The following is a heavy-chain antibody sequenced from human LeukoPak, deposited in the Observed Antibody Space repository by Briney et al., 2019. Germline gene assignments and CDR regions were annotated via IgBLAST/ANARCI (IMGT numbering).Heavy chain of an antibody. D-gene: IGHD1-26*01. CDR1: GFSCGYW. V-gene: IGHV3-48*02. J-gene: IGHJ4*02. Sequence: GGSLRLSCAASGFSCGYWMNWVRQAPGKGLEWVSYITTSSSNIYYADSVKGRFTISRDNAKNSLYLQMNSLRDEDTAVYYCARRVVGAMPFDYWGQGTLVTVS. CDR2: ITTSSSNI. CDR3: ARRVVGAMPFDY.